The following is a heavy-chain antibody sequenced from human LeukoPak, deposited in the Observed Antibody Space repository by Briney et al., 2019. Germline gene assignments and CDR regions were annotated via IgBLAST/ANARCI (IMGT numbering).Heavy chain of an antibody. CDR2: ISPGGGDI. Sequence: GGSLRLSCAASGFTFNDYHMNWIRQAPGKGLEWISYISPGGGDIYFADSVKGRFTLSRHNAKNSLYLQVSSLTAEDTAVYYCASGRDLAVAGPGGYFDHWGQGTLVTVSS. J-gene: IGHJ4*02. V-gene: IGHV3-11*01. CDR1: GFTFNDYH. CDR3: ASGRDLAVAGPGGYFDH. D-gene: IGHD6-19*01.